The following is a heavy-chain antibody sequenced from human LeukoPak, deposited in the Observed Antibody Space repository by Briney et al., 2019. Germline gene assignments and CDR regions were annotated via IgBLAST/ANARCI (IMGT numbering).Heavy chain of an antibody. V-gene: IGHV3-30*18. CDR1: GFTFSSYG. D-gene: IGHD2-2*01. Sequence: PGGSLRLSCAASGFTFSSYGMHWVRQAPGKGLEWVAVISYDGSNTYHADSVKGRFTISRDNSKKTLYLQMSSLRAEDTAVYYCAKGAEDLRAAHYYYYHMDVWGKGTTVTVSS. CDR2: ISYDGSNT. CDR3: AKGAEDLRAAHYYYYHMDV. J-gene: IGHJ6*03.